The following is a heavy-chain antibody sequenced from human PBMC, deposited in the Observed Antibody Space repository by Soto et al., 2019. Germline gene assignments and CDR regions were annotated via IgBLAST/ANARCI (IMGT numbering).Heavy chain of an antibody. V-gene: IGHV3-30-3*02. Sequence: GKGLEWVAMISNDGCNKYYADSVKGRFTISRDNSKNTLYLQMNSLRSEDTAVYFCAKAHGIQDSSTASEFLRNRTLDP. CDR3: AKAHGIQDSSTASEFLRNRTLDP. CDR2: ISNDGCNK. D-gene: IGHD6-13*01. J-gene: IGHJ5*02.